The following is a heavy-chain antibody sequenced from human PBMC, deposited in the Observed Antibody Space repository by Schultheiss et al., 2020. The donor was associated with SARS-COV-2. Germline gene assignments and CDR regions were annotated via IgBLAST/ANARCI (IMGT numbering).Heavy chain of an antibody. CDR1: GFTFSSYA. CDR2: ISYDGSNK. D-gene: IGHD3-10*02. J-gene: IGHJ4*02. V-gene: IGHV3-30*03. CDR3: ARDVQGSADY. Sequence: GGSLRLSCAASGFTFSSYAMSWVRQAPGKGLEWVAVISYDGSNKYYADSVKGRFSISRDISRNTLYLQMHSLRVEDTAMYYCARDVQGSADYCGQGSLVTVSS.